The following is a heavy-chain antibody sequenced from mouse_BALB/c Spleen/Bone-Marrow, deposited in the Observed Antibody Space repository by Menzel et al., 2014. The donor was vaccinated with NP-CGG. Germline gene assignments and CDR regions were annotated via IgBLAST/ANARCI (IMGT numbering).Heavy chain of an antibody. J-gene: IGHJ4*01. CDR3: ARDGSYAMDY. D-gene: IGHD1-1*02. CDR2: IYYSGTI. Sequence: EVKLEESGPGLVKPSQTVSLTCTVTGISIXTGNYRWSWIRQFPGNKLEWIGYIYYSGTITYNPSLTSRTTITRDTSXNQFFLEMNSLTAEDTARYYCARDGSYAMDYWGQGTSVTVSS. V-gene: IGHV3-5*02. CDR1: GISIXTGNYR.